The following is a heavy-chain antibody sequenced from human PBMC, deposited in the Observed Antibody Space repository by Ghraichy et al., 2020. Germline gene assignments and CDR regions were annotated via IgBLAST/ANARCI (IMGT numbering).Heavy chain of an antibody. J-gene: IGHJ4*02. D-gene: IGHD6-13*01. CDR1: GGSISNGGYY. V-gene: IGHV4-31*03. Sequence: SETLSLTCSVSGGSISNGGYYWSWIRQPPGKGLEWIGYIYYSGNTYYNPSLNSRLSISVDTSKNQIFLKLSSVTAADTAVYYCARRIAAAATGFFDYWGQGTLVTVSS. CDR2: IYYSGNT. CDR3: ARRIAAAATGFFDY.